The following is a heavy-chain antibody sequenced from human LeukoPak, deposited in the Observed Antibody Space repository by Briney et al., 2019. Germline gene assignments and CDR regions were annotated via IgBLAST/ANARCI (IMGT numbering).Heavy chain of an antibody. CDR1: GFTFSSYS. V-gene: IGHV3-21*01. CDR2: ISSSSSYI. J-gene: IGHJ5*02. Sequence: PGGSLRLPCAASGFTFSSYSMNWVRQAPGKGLEWVSSISSSSSYIYYADSVKGRFTISRDNAKNSLYLQMNSLRAEDTAVYYCAGPDYGDYNWFDPWGQGTLVTVSS. CDR3: AGPDYGDYNWFDP. D-gene: IGHD4-17*01.